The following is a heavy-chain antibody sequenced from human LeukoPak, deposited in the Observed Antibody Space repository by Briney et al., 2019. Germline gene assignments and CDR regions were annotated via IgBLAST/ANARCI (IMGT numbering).Heavy chain of an antibody. CDR2: MNPNSGNT. D-gene: IGHD3-9*01. V-gene: IGHV1-8*01. Sequence: GASVKVSCKASGYTFTSYDINWVRQATGQGLEWMGWMNPNSGNTGYAQKFQGRVTMTRNTSISTAYMELSSLRSEDTAVYYCARELRHFDWLPNPHFYYYGMDVWGQGTTVTVSS. CDR3: ARELRHFDWLPNPHFYYYGMDV. CDR1: GYTFTSYD. J-gene: IGHJ6*02.